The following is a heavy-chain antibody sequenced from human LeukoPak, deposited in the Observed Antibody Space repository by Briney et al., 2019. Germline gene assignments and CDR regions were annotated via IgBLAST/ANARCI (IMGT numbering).Heavy chain of an antibody. D-gene: IGHD5-18*01. J-gene: IGHJ4*02. Sequence: GGSLRLSCAASGFTVSSNYMSCVRQAPGKGLEWVSGIYSGGSTYYADSVKGRFTISRYNSKNTRYLQMNSLRAEATAVYYCARAVGGSSYDYWGQGPLVTVSS. V-gene: IGHV3-53*01. CDR2: IYSGGST. CDR1: GFTVSSNY. CDR3: ARAVGGSSYDY.